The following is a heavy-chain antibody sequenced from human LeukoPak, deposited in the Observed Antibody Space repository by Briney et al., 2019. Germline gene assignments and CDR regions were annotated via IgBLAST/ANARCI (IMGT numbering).Heavy chain of an antibody. CDR1: GYTFAKFY. J-gene: IGHJ3*02. D-gene: IGHD3-16*01. CDR2: INPSGGTT. V-gene: IGHV1-46*01. Sequence: ASVKVSCKASGYTFAKFYIHWVRQAPGQGLEWMGIINPSGGTTSYAQKFQGRVSMTRDTSTSTVYMELSSLRSEDTAAYYCARDNRGERTPGWGYGGFDIWGQGTMVSVSS. CDR3: ARDNRGERTPGWGYGGFDI.